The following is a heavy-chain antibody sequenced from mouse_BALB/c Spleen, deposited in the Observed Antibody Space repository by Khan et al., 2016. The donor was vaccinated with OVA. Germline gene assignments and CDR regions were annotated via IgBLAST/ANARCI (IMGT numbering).Heavy chain of an antibody. V-gene: IGHV5-6*01. D-gene: IGHD1-2*01. CDR1: GFIFSSYG. J-gene: IGHJ4*01. CDR3: TRFITTTTGDYYAMDY. CDR2: ISSGGTYT. Sequence: EVELVESGGDLVNPGGSLKLSCAASGFIFSSYGMSWVRQTPDKRLEWVATISSGGTYTYYPDSVKGRFTISGDNAKNTLSLQMSSLKSEDTAMYYCTRFITTTTGDYYAMDYWGQGTSVTVSS.